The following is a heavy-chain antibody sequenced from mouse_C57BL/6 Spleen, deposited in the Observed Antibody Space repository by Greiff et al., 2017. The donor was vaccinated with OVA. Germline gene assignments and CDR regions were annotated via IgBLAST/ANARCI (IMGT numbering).Heavy chain of an antibody. CDR1: GYTFTSYW. J-gene: IGHJ1*03. V-gene: IGHV1-53*01. D-gene: IGHD1-1*01. CDR3: ARGGGTTVVATREFDV. Sequence: QVQLQQSGTELVKPGASVKLSCKASGYTFTSYWMHWVKQRPGQGLEWIGNINPSNGGTNYNEKFKSKATLTVDKSSSTAYMQLSSLTSEDSAVYYCARGGGTTVVATREFDVWGTGTTVTVSS. CDR2: INPSNGGT.